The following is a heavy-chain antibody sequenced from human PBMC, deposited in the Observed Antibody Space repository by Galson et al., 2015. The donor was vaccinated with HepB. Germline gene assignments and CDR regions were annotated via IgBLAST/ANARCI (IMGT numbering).Heavy chain of an antibody. CDR2: ISGSGGST. CDR1: GFTFSSYA. J-gene: IGHJ4*02. CDR3: AKDSDYDFWSGYQR. V-gene: IGHV3-23*01. Sequence: SLRLSCAASGFTFSSYAMSWVRQAPGKGLEWVSAISGSGGSTYYADSVKGRFTISRDNSKNTLYLQMNSLRAEDTAVYYCAKDSDYDFWSGYQRWGQGTLVTVSS. D-gene: IGHD3-3*01.